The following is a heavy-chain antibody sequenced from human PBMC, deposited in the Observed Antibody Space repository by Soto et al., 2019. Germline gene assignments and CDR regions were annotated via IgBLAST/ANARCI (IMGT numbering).Heavy chain of an antibody. CDR2: IYYSGST. D-gene: IGHD2-15*01. J-gene: IGHJ4*02. CDR1: GGSISSYY. CDR3: AGVAATYYFDY. V-gene: IGHV4-59*01. Sequence: PSETLSLTCTVSGGSISSYYWSWIRQPPGKGLEWIGYIYYSGSTNYNPSLKSRVTISVDTSKNQFSLKLSSVTAADTAVYYCAGVAATYYFDYWGQGTLVTVSS.